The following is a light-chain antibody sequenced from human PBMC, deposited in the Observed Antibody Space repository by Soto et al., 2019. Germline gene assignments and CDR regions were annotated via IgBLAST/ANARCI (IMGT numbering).Light chain of an antibody. J-gene: IGKJ2*01. CDR1: QSIRTS. V-gene: IGKV3-11*01. CDR2: DAY. Sequence: EIVLTQSPATLSLSPGERATLSCRASQSIRTSLAWYQQKPGHAPRLLIYDAYNRATGIPARFSGSGSGTGFTLTISSLEHEDFAVSYCQQLTNWPPLYALGHGKKLEIK. CDR3: QQLTNWPPLYA.